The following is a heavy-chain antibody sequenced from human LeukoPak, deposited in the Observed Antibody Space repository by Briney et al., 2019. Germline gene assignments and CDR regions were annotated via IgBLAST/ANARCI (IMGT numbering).Heavy chain of an antibody. D-gene: IGHD2-2*02. CDR1: GFTFSNAW. V-gene: IGHV3-15*01. CDR3: TTDARYCSSTCCYKFDY. CDR2: IKSKTDGGTT. Sequence: GGSLRLSCAASGFTFSNAWMSWVRQAPGKGLEWVGRIKSKTDGGTTDYAAPVKGRFTISRDDSKNTLYLQMNSLKTEDTAVYYCTTDARYCSSTCCYKFDYWGQGTLVTVSS. J-gene: IGHJ4*02.